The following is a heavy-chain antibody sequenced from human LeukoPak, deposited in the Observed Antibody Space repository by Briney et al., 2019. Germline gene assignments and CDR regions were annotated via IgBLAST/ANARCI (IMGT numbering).Heavy chain of an antibody. CDR2: IRYDGSNK. V-gene: IGHV3-30*02. CDR3: AKALRFLEWLPDYFDY. Sequence: GGSLRLSCAASGFTFSSYGMHWVRQAPGKGLEWVAFIRYDGSNKYYADSVKGRFTISRDNSKNTLYLQMNSPRAEDTAVYYCAKALRFLEWLPDYFDYWGQGTLVTVSS. CDR1: GFTFSSYG. D-gene: IGHD3-3*01. J-gene: IGHJ4*02.